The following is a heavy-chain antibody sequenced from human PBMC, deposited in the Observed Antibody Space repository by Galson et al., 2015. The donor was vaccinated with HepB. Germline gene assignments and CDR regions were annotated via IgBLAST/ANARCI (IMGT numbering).Heavy chain of an antibody. V-gene: IGHV1-69*13. CDR3: ARSAASIVGADYYYYYGMDV. CDR1: GGTFSSYA. D-gene: IGHD1-26*01. J-gene: IGHJ6*02. Sequence: SVKVSCKASGGTFSSYAISWVRQAPGQGLEWMGGIVPIFGTANYAQKFQGRVTITADESTSTAYMELSGLRSEDTAVYYCARSAASIVGADYYYYYGMDVWGQGTTVTVSS. CDR2: IVPIFGTA.